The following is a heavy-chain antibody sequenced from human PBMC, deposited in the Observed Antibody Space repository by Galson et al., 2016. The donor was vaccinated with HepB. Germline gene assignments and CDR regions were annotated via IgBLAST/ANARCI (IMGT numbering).Heavy chain of an antibody. CDR3: ARDPCTDGICYSAD. CDR1: GFSFSGFG. D-gene: IGHD2-21*02. Sequence: SLRLSCAVSGFSFSGFGMDWVRQAPGKGLEWVAYISYNGRTKYYTDSVRGRFTISRDNSKDTLYLEMNKLRPEDTVIYYCARDPCTDGICYSADWGQGTRVTVSS. J-gene: IGHJ4*02. V-gene: IGHV3-30*04. CDR2: ISYNGRTK.